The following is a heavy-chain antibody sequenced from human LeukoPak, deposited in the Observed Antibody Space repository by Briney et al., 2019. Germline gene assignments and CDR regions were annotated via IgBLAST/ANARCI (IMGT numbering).Heavy chain of an antibody. V-gene: IGHV3-66*01. CDR1: GFTVSNNH. Sequence: GGSLRLSCAASGFTVSNNHMNWVRQAPGKGLEWVSLIYSGGSTHYADSVKGRFTISRDSSRNTLYLQMNSLRVEDTAVYYCARDPSAVAINTYGWGQGTLVTVSS. D-gene: IGHD6-13*01. CDR2: IYSGGST. CDR3: ARDPSAVAINTYG. J-gene: IGHJ4*02.